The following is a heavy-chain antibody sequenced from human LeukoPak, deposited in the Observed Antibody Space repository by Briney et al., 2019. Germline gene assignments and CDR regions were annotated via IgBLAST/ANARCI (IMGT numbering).Heavy chain of an antibody. CDR2: INPNSGGT. D-gene: IGHD6-19*01. J-gene: IGHJ4*02. CDR3: VILVAGNFDY. V-gene: IGHV1-2*06. Sequence: ASVKVSCKASGYTFTGYHMHWVRQAPGQGLEWMGRINPNSGGTNYAQKFQGRVTMTRDTSISTAYMELGRLRSDDTAVYYCVILVAGNFDYWGQGTLVTVSS. CDR1: GYTFTGYH.